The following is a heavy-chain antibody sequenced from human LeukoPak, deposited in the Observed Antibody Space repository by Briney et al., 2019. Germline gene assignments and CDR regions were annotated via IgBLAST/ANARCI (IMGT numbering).Heavy chain of an antibody. CDR3: ARSGSEDIVVVVAATSTLEPYWFDP. J-gene: IGHJ5*02. Sequence: PGGSLRLSCAASGFTFSSYEMNWVRQAPGKGLEWVSYISSSGSTIYYADPVKGRFTISRDNAKNSLYLQMNSLRAEDTAVYYCARSGSEDIVVVVAATSTLEPYWFDPWGQGTLVTVSS. CDR1: GFTFSSYE. CDR2: ISSSGSTI. V-gene: IGHV3-48*03. D-gene: IGHD2-15*01.